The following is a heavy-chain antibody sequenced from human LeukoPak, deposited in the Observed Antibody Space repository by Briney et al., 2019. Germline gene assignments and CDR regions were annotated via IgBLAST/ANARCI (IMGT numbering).Heavy chain of an antibody. J-gene: IGHJ2*01. CDR2: IYYSGST. CDR3: ARGEPLSPLIAVAGAGDWYFDL. V-gene: IGHV4-59*01. CDR1: GGSISSYY. D-gene: IGHD6-19*01. Sequence: SETLSLTCTVSGGSISSYYWSWIRQPPGKGLEWIGYIYYSGSTNYNPSLKSRVTISVDTSKNQFSLKLSSVTAADTAVCYCARGEPLSPLIAVAGAGDWYFDLWGRGTLVTVSS.